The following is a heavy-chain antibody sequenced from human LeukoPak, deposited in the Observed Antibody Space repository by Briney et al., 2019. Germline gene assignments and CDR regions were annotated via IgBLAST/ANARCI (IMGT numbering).Heavy chain of an antibody. CDR3: ASPMNKGGSGSHYRPLDY. Sequence: GVSLTLSCAASGFTFSSYWRSWVRQTPGKGLEGMANLNHGGSKKDYVDSVKGRFTIARDNAQNSLYLQMNSLRAEDTAVYYCASPMNKGGSGSHYRPLDYWGQGTLVTVSS. J-gene: IGHJ4*02. V-gene: IGHV3-7*01. CDR2: LNHGGSKK. CDR1: GFTFSSYW. D-gene: IGHD3-10*01.